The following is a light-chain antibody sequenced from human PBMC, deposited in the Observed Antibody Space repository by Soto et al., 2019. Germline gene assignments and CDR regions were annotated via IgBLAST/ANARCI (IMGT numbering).Light chain of an antibody. J-gene: IGKJ1*01. CDR2: DTS. V-gene: IGKV3-11*01. CDR1: QSVSSY. CDR3: QQRRNWPRT. Sequence: EIVLTQSPATLSLSPGERATLSCRASQSVSSYLAWYQQKPGQAPRLLMYDTSNRATGIPARFSGSGSGTDLTLTISSLEPEDFAVYYCQQRRNWPRTFGQGTKVEIK.